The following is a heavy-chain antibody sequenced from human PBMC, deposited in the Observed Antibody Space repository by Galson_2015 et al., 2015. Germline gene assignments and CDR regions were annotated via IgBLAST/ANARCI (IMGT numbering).Heavy chain of an antibody. CDR2: IYYSGST. Sequence: ETLSLTCTVSGGSVSSGTYYWSWIRQPPGKGLEWIGYIYYSGSTNYNPSLKSRVTISVDTSKNQFSLKVTSVTAADTAVYYCARHGYGLDPWGQGTLVTVSS. CDR1: GGSVSSGTYY. V-gene: IGHV4-61*01. D-gene: IGHD2-2*03. CDR3: ARHGYGLDP. J-gene: IGHJ5*02.